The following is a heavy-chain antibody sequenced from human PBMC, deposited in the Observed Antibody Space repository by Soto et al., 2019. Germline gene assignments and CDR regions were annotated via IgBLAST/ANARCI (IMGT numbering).Heavy chain of an antibody. V-gene: IGHV1-69*13. CDR1: GGTFSSYA. J-gene: IGHJ6*02. Sequence: SVKVSCKASGGTFSSYAISWVRQAPGQGLEWMGGIIPIFGTANYAQKFQGRVTITADESTSTAYMELSSLRSEDTAVYYCARYGAARPGYYYGMDVWGQGTTVTVSS. D-gene: IGHD6-6*01. CDR3: ARYGAARPGYYYGMDV. CDR2: IIPIFGTA.